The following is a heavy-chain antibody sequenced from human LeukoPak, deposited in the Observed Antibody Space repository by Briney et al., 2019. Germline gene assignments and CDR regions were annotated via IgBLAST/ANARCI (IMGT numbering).Heavy chain of an antibody. Sequence: SETLSLTCTVSGYSFSSGYYCGWLRQPAGKGLGWVGSNYHSGSTYYNQSLKSRVTISVDTSKNKFSLKLSSLTAADTAVYYCARGRIDIVVVLAARGLLGWFDYWGQGTLDTVSS. V-gene: IGHV4-38-2*02. D-gene: IGHD2-15*01. J-gene: IGHJ4*02. CDR2: NYHSGST. CDR3: ARGRIDIVVVLAARGLLGWFDY. CDR1: GYSFSSGYY.